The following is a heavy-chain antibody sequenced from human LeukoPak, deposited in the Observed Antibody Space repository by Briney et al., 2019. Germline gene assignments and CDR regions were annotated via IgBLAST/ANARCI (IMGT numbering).Heavy chain of an antibody. D-gene: IGHD1-26*01. V-gene: IGHV3-21*01. J-gene: IGHJ4*02. CDR2: MSSSSGLI. CDR1: GFTFSRYS. CDR3: AREFEGSASGAGY. Sequence: GYSLRLSCAASGFTFSRYSMNWVRQAPGKGLEWVSSMSSSSGLIYYADSVKGRFTVSRDNAKKSLYLQTNSLRAEDTAVYYCAREFEGSASGAGYWGQGTLVTVSS.